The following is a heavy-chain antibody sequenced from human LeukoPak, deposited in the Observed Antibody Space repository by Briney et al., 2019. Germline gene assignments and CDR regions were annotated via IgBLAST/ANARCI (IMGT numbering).Heavy chain of an antibody. CDR3: TRRFDS. Sequence: GGSLRLSCAASGFTFTNAWMNWVRQAPGKGLEWVSYISDTGSTIAYADSVKGRFTMSRDEAKNSLHLQMNSLRDEDTAVYYCTRRFDSWGQGVLVTVFS. CDR1: GFTFTNAW. V-gene: IGHV3-48*02. J-gene: IGHJ4*02. CDR2: ISDTGSTI.